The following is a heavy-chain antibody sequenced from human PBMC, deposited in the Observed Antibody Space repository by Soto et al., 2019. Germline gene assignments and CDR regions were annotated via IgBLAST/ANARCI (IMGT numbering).Heavy chain of an antibody. J-gene: IGHJ6*03. V-gene: IGHV1-18*01. CDR1: GYTFTSYG. CDR3: ARVWWTMVRGVINYYYYMDV. Sequence: ASVKVSCKASGYTFTSYGISWVRQAPGQGLEWMGWISAYNGNTNYAQKLQGRVTMTTDTSTSTAYMELRSLRSDDTAVYYCARVWWTMVRGVINYYYYMDVWGKGTTVTVSS. CDR2: ISAYNGNT. D-gene: IGHD3-10*01.